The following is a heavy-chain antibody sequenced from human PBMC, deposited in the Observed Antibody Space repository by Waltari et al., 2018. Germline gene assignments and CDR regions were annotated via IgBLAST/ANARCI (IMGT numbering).Heavy chain of an antibody. Sequence: QVQLQESGPGLVKPSETLSLTCAVSGYSISSGYYWGWIRQPPGKGLEWIGSIYHSGSTYSNPSLKRRVTISVDTSTNQFSLKLSSVTAADTAVYYCASGGIVATIDYWGQGTLVTVSS. V-gene: IGHV4-38-2*01. J-gene: IGHJ4*02. CDR2: IYHSGST. CDR1: GYSISSGYY. CDR3: ASGGIVATIDY. D-gene: IGHD5-12*01.